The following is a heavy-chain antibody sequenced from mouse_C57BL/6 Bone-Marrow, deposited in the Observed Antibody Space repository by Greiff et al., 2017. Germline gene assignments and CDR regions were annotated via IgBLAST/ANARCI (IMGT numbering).Heavy chain of an antibody. J-gene: IGHJ2*01. CDR2: IYPRSGNT. V-gene: IGHV1-81*01. Sequence: QVQLQQSGAELARPGASVKLSCKASGYTFTSYGISWVKQRPGQGLEWIGEIYPRSGNTYYNEKFKGKATLTADKSSSTAYMELRSLTSEDSAVYFCARPYGNYDWDYWGQGTTLTVSS. D-gene: IGHD2-1*01. CDR1: GYTFTSYG. CDR3: ARPYGNYDWDY.